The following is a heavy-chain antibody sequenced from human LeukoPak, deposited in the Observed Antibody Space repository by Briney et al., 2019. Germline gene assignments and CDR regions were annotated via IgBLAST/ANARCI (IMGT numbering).Heavy chain of an antibody. CDR3: AREWVVVPAAILRPPGYYYYGMDV. V-gene: IGHV3-33*01. CDR1: GFTFSSYG. Sequence: GRSLRLSCAASGFTFSSYGMHWVRQAPGKGLEWVAVIWYDGSNKYYADSVKGRFTISRDNSKNTLYLQMNSLRAEDTAVYYCAREWVVVPAAILRPPGYYYYGMDVWGKGTTVTVSS. D-gene: IGHD2-2*01. J-gene: IGHJ6*04. CDR2: IWYDGSNK.